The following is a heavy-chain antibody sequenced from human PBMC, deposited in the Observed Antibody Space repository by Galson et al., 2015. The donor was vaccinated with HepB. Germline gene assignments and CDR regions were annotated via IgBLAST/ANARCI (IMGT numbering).Heavy chain of an antibody. Sequence: SVTVSCKASGYTFTCYGISWVRQAPGQGLEWMGWISAYNGNTNCAQKLQGRVTMTTDTSTSTAYMELRSLRSDDTAVYYCAGEPYYYDSSGYIYFDYWGQGTLVTVSS. CDR3: AGEPYYYDSSGYIYFDY. J-gene: IGHJ4*02. CDR1: GYTFTCYG. V-gene: IGHV1-18*04. CDR2: ISAYNGNT. D-gene: IGHD3-22*01.